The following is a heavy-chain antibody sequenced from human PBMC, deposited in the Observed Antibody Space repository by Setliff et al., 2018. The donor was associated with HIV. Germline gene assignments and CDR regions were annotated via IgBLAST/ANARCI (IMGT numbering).Heavy chain of an antibody. CDR2: INHRGIA. J-gene: IGHJ4*02. V-gene: IGHV4-34*01. Sequence: SETLSLTCAVYGGSFSGYYWTWIRQSPSGLEWIGEINHRGIANSSPSLKSRVTISIDTSKNQFSLKLRSVTAADTAVYYCARTLIAAAGTFDYWGQGTLVTVSS. CDR1: GGSFSGYY. CDR3: ARTLIAAAGTFDY. D-gene: IGHD6-13*01.